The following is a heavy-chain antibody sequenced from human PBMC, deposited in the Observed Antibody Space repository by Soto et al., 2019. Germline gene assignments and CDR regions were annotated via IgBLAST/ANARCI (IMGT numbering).Heavy chain of an antibody. CDR3: AKLRHSYGFRFDY. V-gene: IGHV3-23*01. D-gene: IGHD5-18*01. CDR2: ISGSGGRT. J-gene: IGHJ4*02. CDR1: GFTFSSYA. Sequence: PGWSLRLSCAASGFTFSSYAMSWVRQAPGKGPEWVSSISGSGGRTYYADSVKGRFTISRDNSKNTQYLQMNSLRAEDTAVYYCAKLRHSYGFRFDYWGQGTMGTVSS.